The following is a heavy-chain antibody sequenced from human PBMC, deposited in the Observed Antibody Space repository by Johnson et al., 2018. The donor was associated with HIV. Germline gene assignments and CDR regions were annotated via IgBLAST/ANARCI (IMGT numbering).Heavy chain of an antibody. V-gene: IGHV3-13*01. CDR3: ANSLLFDAFNI. J-gene: IGHJ3*02. D-gene: IGHD4-23*01. Sequence: EVQLVESGGGLVQPGGSLRLSCAASGFTFSSYDMHWVRQATGKGLEWVSAIGTAGDTYYPGSVKGRFTISRENAKNSLYLQMNSLRAGDTAVYYCANSLLFDAFNIWGQGTMVTVSS. CDR1: GFTFSSYD. CDR2: IGTAGDT.